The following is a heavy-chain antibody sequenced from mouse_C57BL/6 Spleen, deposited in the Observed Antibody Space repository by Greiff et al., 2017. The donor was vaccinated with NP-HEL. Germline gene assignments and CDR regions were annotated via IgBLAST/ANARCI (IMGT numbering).Heavy chain of an antibody. CDR2: ISSGGDYI. Sequence: EVKLMESGEGLVKPGGSLKLSCAASGFTFSSYAMSWVRQTPEKRLEWVAYISSGGDYIYYADTVKGRFTISRDNARNTLYLQMSSLKSEDTAMYYCTRVGLDYFDYWGQGTTLTVSS. CDR3: TRVGLDYFDY. J-gene: IGHJ2*01. CDR1: GFTFSSYA. V-gene: IGHV5-9-1*02.